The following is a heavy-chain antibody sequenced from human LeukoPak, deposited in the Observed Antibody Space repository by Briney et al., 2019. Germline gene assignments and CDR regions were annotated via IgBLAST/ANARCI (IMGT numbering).Heavy chain of an antibody. V-gene: IGHV3-23*01. Sequence: GGSLRLSCAASGFTFSSYSMSWVRQAPGKGLEWISGISVSGHRTYHAASVKGRFTISRDNSNNMVYLQMNSLRAEDTGVYYCVKDLVDYDSSNYRDCWGQGTLVTVSS. CDR1: GFTFSSYS. J-gene: IGHJ4*02. CDR3: VKDLVDYDSSNYRDC. CDR2: ISVSGHRT. D-gene: IGHD3-22*01.